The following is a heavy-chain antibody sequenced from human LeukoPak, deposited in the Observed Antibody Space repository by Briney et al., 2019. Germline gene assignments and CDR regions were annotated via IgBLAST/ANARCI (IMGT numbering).Heavy chain of an antibody. CDR2: ISYDGSNK. CDR3: ARDALRRWIAAAGNIDY. D-gene: IGHD6-13*01. Sequence: GGSLRLSCAASGFTFSSYAMHWVRQAPGKGLEWVAVISYDGSNKYYADSVKGRFTISRDNSKNTLYLQMNSLRAEDTAVYYCARDALRRWIAAAGNIDYWGQGTLVTVSS. V-gene: IGHV3-30-3*01. CDR1: GFTFSSYA. J-gene: IGHJ4*02.